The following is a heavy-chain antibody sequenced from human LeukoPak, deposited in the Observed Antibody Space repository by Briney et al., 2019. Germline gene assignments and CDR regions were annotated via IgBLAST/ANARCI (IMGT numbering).Heavy chain of an antibody. CDR3: ARVFFYGGNSVPFDY. CDR2: IYHSGST. V-gene: IGHV4-38-2*01. CDR1: GYSISSGYY. Sequence: SETLSLTCAVSGYSISSGYYWGWIRQPPGKGLEWIGSIYHSGSTYYNPSLKSRVTISVDTSKNQFSLKLSSVTAADTAVYYCARVFFYGGNSVPFDYWGQGTLVTVSS. J-gene: IGHJ4*02. D-gene: IGHD4-23*01.